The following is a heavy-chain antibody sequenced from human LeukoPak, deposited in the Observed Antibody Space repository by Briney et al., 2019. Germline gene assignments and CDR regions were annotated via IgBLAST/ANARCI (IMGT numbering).Heavy chain of an antibody. CDR2: IYYSGST. J-gene: IGHJ4*02. V-gene: IGHV4-59*01. D-gene: IGHD5-12*01. Sequence: SETLSLTCTVSGGSISTYYWSWIRQPPGKGLEWIGYIYYSGSTNYNPSLKSRVTISVDTSKNQFSLKLSSVTAADTAVYYCARRGRGYDYTLFDYWGQGTLVTVSS. CDR3: ARRGRGYDYTLFDY. CDR1: GGSISTYY.